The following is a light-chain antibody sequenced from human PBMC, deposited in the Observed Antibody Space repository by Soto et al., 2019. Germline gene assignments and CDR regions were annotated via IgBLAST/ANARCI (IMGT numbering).Light chain of an antibody. J-gene: IGKJ2*01. Sequence: EIVLTQSPGTLSLSPGERATLSCRASQSVSFSYLAWYQQKPGQAPRLLIYGASSRATGIPDRFSGSGFGTDFTLTISRLEPEDFAVYYCQQYGSSPPYTFGQGTKLKIK. V-gene: IGKV3-20*01. CDR3: QQYGSSPPYT. CDR1: QSVSFSY. CDR2: GAS.